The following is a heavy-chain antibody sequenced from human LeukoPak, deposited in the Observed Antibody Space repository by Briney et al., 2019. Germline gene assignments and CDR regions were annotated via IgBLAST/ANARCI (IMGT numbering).Heavy chain of an antibody. J-gene: IGHJ4*02. CDR3: ARDSHYYGLGSYFPDY. CDR1: GVTFSSYA. V-gene: IGHV3-30-3*01. D-gene: IGHD3-10*01. CDR2: ISYDGSNK. Sequence: GGSLRLSCAASGVTFSSYAMHWVRQAPGKGLEWVAVISYDGSNKYYADSVKGRFTISRDNSKNTLYLQMNSLRAEDTAVYYCARDSHYYGLGSYFPDYWGQGTLVTVSS.